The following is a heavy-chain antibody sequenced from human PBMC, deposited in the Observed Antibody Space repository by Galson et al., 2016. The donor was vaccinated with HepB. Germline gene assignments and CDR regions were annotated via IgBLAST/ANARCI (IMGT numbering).Heavy chain of an antibody. CDR3: ARDTGDIATTPFDP. V-gene: IGHV6-1*01. CDR2: TYYRSKWYN. D-gene: IGHD5-18*01. Sequence: CAISGDSVSSNSAAWKWIRQSPSRGLEWLGRTYYRSKWYNDYAESVKSRITINPDTSKNQFSLQLNSVTPEDTAVYYCARDTGDIATTPFDPWGQGTLVTVSS. CDR1: GDSVSSNSAA. J-gene: IGHJ5*02.